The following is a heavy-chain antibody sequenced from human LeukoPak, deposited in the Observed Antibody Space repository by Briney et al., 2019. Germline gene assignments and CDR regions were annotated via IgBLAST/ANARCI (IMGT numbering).Heavy chain of an antibody. J-gene: IGHJ4*02. Sequence: GGSLRLSCAASGFTFSSYTMGWVRQAPGKGLEWVSDINPSGGTTYYADSAKGRFTTSRDNSKNTLFLQMSSLRAEDTALYYCAKALRASSYDYWGQGTLVTVSS. V-gene: IGHV3-23*01. CDR2: INPSGGTT. CDR1: GFTFSSYT. D-gene: IGHD1-1*01. CDR3: AKALRASSYDY.